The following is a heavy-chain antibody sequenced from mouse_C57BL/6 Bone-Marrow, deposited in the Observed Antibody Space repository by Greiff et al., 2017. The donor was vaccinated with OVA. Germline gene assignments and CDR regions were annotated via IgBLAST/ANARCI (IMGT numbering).Heavy chain of an antibody. V-gene: IGHV1-55*01. D-gene: IGHD5-5*01. CDR3: ARGDYPWVGQDY. CDR1: GYTFTSYW. Sequence: VQLQQPGAELVKPGASVKMSCKASGYTFTSYWITWVKQRPGQGLEWIGDIYPGSGSTNYNEKFKSKATLTVNTSSSTAYMQLSSLTSEDSAVYYCARGDYPWVGQDYWGQGTTLTVSS. J-gene: IGHJ2*01. CDR2: IYPGSGST.